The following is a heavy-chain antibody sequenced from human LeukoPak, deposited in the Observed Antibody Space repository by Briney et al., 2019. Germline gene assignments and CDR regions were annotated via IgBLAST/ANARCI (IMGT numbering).Heavy chain of an antibody. CDR1: GFTLSSNY. D-gene: IGHD4-23*01. CDR3: AKDQGLHTNSPYCYHMDV. V-gene: IGHV3-53*01. J-gene: IGHJ6*03. Sequence: GGSLRLSWAASGFTLSSNYMSWVRQAPGKGLEGVSVIYSGGSTYYADSVQGRFTISRDNSRNTLYLQMNSLRGDDTAMYYCAKDQGLHTNSPYCYHMDVWGKGTTVAVSS. CDR2: IYSGGST.